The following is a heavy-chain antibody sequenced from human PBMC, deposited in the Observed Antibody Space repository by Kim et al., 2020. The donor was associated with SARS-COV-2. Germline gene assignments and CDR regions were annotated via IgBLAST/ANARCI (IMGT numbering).Heavy chain of an antibody. D-gene: IGHD3-10*01. J-gene: IGHJ6*02. CDR2: IIPNFGTA. Sequence: SVKVSCKASGGTFSSYAISWVRQAPGQGLEWMGGIIPNFGTANYAQKFQGRVTITADESTSTAYMRLSSLRSEDTAVYYCARGRFRFGELLGYYYYGMDVWGQGATVTVSS. CDR1: GGTFSSYA. V-gene: IGHV1-69*13. CDR3: ARGRFRFGELLGYYYYGMDV.